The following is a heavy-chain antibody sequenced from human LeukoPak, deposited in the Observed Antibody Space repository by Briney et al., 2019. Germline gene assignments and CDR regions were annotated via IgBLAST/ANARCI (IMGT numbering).Heavy chain of an antibody. D-gene: IGHD5-12*01. CDR1: GGSISSYY. V-gene: IGHV4-59*01. Sequence: SQTLSLTCTVSGGSISSYYWSWIRQPPGKGLEWIGYIYYSGSTKYNPSLKSRVTISGDTSKKQFSLKLSSVTAADTAVYYCARGYSGYDPTYFDHWGQGTLVTVSS. CDR3: ARGYSGYDPTYFDH. CDR2: IYYSGST. J-gene: IGHJ4*02.